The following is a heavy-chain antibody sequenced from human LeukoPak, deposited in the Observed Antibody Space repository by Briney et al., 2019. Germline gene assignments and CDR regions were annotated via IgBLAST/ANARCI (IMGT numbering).Heavy chain of an antibody. Sequence: GASVKVSCKASGGTFSSYAISWVRQAPGQGLEWMGGIIPIFGTANYAQKFQGRVTITADESTSTAYMELSSLRSEDTAVYYCARDRWRVVPAAKGSYYYYGMDVWGQGTTVTVSS. D-gene: IGHD2-2*01. CDR2: IIPIFGTA. V-gene: IGHV1-69*13. J-gene: IGHJ6*02. CDR3: ARDRWRVVPAAKGSYYYYGMDV. CDR1: GGTFSSYA.